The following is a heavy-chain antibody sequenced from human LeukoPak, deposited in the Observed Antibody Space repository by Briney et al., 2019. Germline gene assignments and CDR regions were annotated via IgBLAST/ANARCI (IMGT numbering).Heavy chain of an antibody. V-gene: IGHV3-11*06. CDR1: GFTFSDYY. CDR2: ISSSSSYT. J-gene: IGHJ6*02. CDR3: ARGGEAVAANYYYYGMDV. D-gene: IGHD6-19*01. Sequence: GGSLRLSCAASGFTFSDYYMSWIRQAPGKGLGWVSYISSSSSYTNYADSVKGRFTISRDNAKNSLYLQMNSLRAEDTAVYYCARGGEAVAANYYYYGMDVWGQGTTVTVSS.